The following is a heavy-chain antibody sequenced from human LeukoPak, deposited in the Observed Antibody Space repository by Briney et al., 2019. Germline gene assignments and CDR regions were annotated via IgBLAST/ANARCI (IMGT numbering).Heavy chain of an antibody. D-gene: IGHD2-15*01. CDR1: GGSISSYY. CDR2: IYYSGST. J-gene: IGHJ6*02. CDR3: ARTRFDYSGYDLPLCSGGSCFRYYYYGMDV. Sequence: SETLSLTCTVSGGSISSYYWSWIRQPPGKGLEWIGYIYYSGSTNYNPSLKSRVTISVDTSKNQFSLKLSSVTAADTAVYYCARTRFDYSGYDLPLCSGGSCFRYYYYGMDVWGQGTTVTVSS. V-gene: IGHV4-59*08.